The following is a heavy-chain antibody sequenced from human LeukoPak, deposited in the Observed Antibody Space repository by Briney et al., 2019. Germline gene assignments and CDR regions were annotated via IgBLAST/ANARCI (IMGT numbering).Heavy chain of an antibody. D-gene: IGHD5-18*01. CDR3: AKGGLQTRNWYFAL. J-gene: IGHJ2*01. CDR1: EFTFSDYS. V-gene: IGHV3-21*01. CDR2: ISSSSRYI. Sequence: GGSLRLSCAASEFTFSDYSMNWVRQAPGKGLEWVASISSSSRYIYYADSVKGRFTISRDNAKNSLYLQMNSLRAEDTAVYYCAKGGLQTRNWYFALWGRGTLVTVSS.